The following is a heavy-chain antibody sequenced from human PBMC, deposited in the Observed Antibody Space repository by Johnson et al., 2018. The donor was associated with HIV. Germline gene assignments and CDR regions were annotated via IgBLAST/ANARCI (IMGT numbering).Heavy chain of an antibody. CDR1: GFTFSSYW. CDR2: IKQDGSNK. CDR3: ANMDYGDYVHDAFDI. J-gene: IGHJ3*02. Sequence: VQLVESGGGLIQPGGSLRLACAASGFTFSSYWMSWVRQAPGKGLEWVANIKQDGSNKYYADSVKGRFTISRDNSKNTLYLQMNSLRAEDTAVYYCANMDYGDYVHDAFDIWGQGTMVTVSS. D-gene: IGHD4-17*01. V-gene: IGHV3-7*02.